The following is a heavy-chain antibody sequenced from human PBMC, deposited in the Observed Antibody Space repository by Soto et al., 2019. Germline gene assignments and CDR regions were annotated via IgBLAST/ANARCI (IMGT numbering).Heavy chain of an antibody. CDR1: GFTFSSYP. D-gene: IGHD2-15*01. J-gene: IGHJ4*02. CDR2: ISGSGSTT. V-gene: IGHV3-23*01. Sequence: EVQLLESGGDLVQPGGSLRLSCAASGFTFSSYPMTWVRQAPGKGLEWVAVISGSGSTTYYADSVKGRFTISRDNSRNTLYLQMNSLRAEDTDVYYCAKRRAGSSYSSLDYWGQGTLVTVSS. CDR3: AKRRAGSSYSSLDY.